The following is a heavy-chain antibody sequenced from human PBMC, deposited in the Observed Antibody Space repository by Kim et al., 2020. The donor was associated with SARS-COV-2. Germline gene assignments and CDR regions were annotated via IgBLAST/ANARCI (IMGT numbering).Heavy chain of an antibody. D-gene: IGHD3-9*01. CDR1: GFTFSSYE. CDR2: ISSSGSTI. Sequence: GGSLRLSCAASGFTFSSYEMNWVRQAPGKGLEWVSYISSSGSTIYYADSVKGRFTISRDNAKNSLYLQMNSLRAEDTAVYYCARRILTGYYTLPGAFDIWGQGTMVTVSS. V-gene: IGHV3-48*03. J-gene: IGHJ3*02. CDR3: ARRILTGYYTLPGAFDI.